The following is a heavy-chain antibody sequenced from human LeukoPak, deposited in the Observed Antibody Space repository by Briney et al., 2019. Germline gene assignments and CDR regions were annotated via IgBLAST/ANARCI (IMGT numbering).Heavy chain of an antibody. J-gene: IGHJ6*03. CDR1: GFTFSDYG. CDR2: ISSRSSGM. Sequence: GGSLRLSCAASGFTFSDYGINWVRQAPGKGLEWVSYISSRSSGMYYADSVKGRFTISRDNAKNSLYLQMKSLRAEDTAVYYCARESITISGMVYYYMDAWGKGTTVTVSS. D-gene: IGHD3-3*01. V-gene: IGHV3-48*04. CDR3: ARESITISGMVYYYMDA.